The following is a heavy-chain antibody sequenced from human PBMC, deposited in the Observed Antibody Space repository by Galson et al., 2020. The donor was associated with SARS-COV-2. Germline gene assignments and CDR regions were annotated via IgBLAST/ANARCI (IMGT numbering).Heavy chain of an antibody. J-gene: IGHJ4*02. V-gene: IGHV3-30-3*01. CDR2: ISYDGSNK. Sequence: TGGSMRLSCEASGFTFSSYAMHWVRQAPGKGLEWVAVISYDGSNKYYADSVKGRFTISRDNSKNTLYLQMNSMRAEDTAVYYCARDGGSFQDYWGQGTLVTGSS. CDR1: GFTFSSYA. D-gene: IGHD1-26*01. CDR3: ARDGGSFQDY.